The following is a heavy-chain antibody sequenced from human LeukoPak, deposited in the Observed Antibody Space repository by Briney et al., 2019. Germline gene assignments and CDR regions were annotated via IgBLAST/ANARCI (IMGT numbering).Heavy chain of an antibody. Sequence: GGSLRLSCVASGFTISSNHMNWVRQAPGKGLEWVSIIYSGGTTTYYADSVKGRLTISRDNSMNTLYLLMNSLRADDTAVYYCARDSSSHYYFDYWGQGTLVTVSS. J-gene: IGHJ4*02. D-gene: IGHD2-2*01. CDR1: GFTISSNH. V-gene: IGHV3-53*01. CDR3: ARDSSSHYYFDY. CDR2: IYSGGTTT.